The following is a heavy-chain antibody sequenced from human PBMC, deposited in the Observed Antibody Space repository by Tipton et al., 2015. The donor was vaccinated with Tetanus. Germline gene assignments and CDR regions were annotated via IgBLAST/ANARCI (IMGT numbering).Heavy chain of an antibody. CDR3: ARRGDNWFFDL. D-gene: IGHD2-21*02. J-gene: IGHJ2*01. Sequence: TLSLTCTVSGGSISGYYWSWIRQPPGKGLEWIGEINHSGGTNYNPSLKSRVTIPIDTSKNQFSLKLNSVTAADTAVYHCARRGDNWFFDLWGRGTLVTVSS. CDR1: GGSISGYY. V-gene: IGHV4-34*01. CDR2: INHSGGT.